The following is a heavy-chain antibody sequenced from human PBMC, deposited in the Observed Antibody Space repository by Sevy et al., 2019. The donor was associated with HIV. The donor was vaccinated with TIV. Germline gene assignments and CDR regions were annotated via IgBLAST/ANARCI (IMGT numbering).Heavy chain of an antibody. CDR2: ISSSSSTI. D-gene: IGHD6-19*01. CDR1: GFTFSSYS. J-gene: IGHJ4*02. Sequence: GGSLRLSCAASGFTFSSYSMNWVRQAPGKGLEWVSYISSSSSTIYYADSVKGRFTISRDNAKNSLYLQMNSLRYEDTAVYYCARDVYSSGWPPALDYWGQGTLVTVSS. V-gene: IGHV3-48*02. CDR3: ARDVYSSGWPPALDY.